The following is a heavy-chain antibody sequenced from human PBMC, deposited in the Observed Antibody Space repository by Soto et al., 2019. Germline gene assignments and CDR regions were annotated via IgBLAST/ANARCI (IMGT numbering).Heavy chain of an antibody. V-gene: IGHV4-39*01. CDR2: IYYSGST. Sequence: SSETLSLTCTVSGGSISSSSYYWGWIRQPPGKGLEWIGNIYYSGSTYYNPSLKSRVTISVATSKNQFSLRLSSVTAADTAVYYCARPSSGWYGYSDYWGQGALVTVS. CDR1: GGSISSSSYY. J-gene: IGHJ4*02. D-gene: IGHD6-19*01. CDR3: ARPSSGWYGYSDY.